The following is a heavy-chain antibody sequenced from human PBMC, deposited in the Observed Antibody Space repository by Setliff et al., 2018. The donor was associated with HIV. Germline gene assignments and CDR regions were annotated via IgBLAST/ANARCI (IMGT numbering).Heavy chain of an antibody. J-gene: IGHJ4*02. V-gene: IGHV4-59*08. CDR1: GGSISSYY. CDR2: IYYRGST. D-gene: IGHD1-1*01. Sequence: PSETLSLTCTVSGGSISSYYWSWIRQPPWKGLEWIGYIYYRGSTNYNPSLKSRVTISVNTSKNQFSLRLSSVTAADTAVYYCARGRYNGDSYSGGFYYFDHWDQGSLVTVSS. CDR3: ARGRYNGDSYSGGFYYFDH.